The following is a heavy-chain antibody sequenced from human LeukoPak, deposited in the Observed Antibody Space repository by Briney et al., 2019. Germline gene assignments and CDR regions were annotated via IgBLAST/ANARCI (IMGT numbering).Heavy chain of an antibody. V-gene: IGHV3-7*01. D-gene: IGHD1-26*01. J-gene: IGHJ4*02. CDR1: GFTFSSYW. CDR2: IKQYGSEK. CDR3: ARWAVGATTVTWLVVYYFDY. Sequence: GGSLRLSCAASGFTFSSYWMSWVRQAPGKGLEWVANIKQYGSEKYYVVSVKGRFTISRDNAKNSLYLQMNSLRAEDTAVYYCARWAVGATTVTWLVVYYFDYWGQGTLVTVSS.